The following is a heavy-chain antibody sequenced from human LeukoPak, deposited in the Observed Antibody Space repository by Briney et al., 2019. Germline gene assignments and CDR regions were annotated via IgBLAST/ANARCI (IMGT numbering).Heavy chain of an antibody. V-gene: IGHV3-48*03. D-gene: IGHD5-18*01. CDR3: ARVRYNSGYTFDY. CDR1: GFTFSNYP. CDR2: IGSGGSPI. Sequence: HPGGSLRLSCAASGFTFSNYPMNWVRQAPGKGLEWVSYIGSGGSPIYYADSVRGRFSISRDNAKNSLYLQMSSLRAEDTAVYYCARVRYNSGYTFDYWGQGALVTVSS. J-gene: IGHJ4*02.